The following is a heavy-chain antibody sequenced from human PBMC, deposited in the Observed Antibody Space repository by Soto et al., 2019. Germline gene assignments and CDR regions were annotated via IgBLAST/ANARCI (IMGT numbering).Heavy chain of an antibody. CDR2: IKPDGSDK. D-gene: IGHD6-13*01. CDR1: GFTFRNYW. CDR3: ATHPYSSGWYC. Sequence: PGGSLRLSCAASGFTFRNYWMGWVRQTPDKGLEWVANIKPDGSDKYYVDSVKGRFTISRDNAKNSLYLQMNSLRAEDTAVYYCATHPYSSGWYCWGQGTLVTVSS. V-gene: IGHV3-7*02. J-gene: IGHJ4*02.